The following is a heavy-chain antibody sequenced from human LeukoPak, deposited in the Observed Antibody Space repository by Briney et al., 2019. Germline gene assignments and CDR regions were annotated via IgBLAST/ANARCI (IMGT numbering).Heavy chain of an antibody. CDR1: GDSISTSNAY. D-gene: IGHD4-17*01. V-gene: IGHV4-39*07. CDR2: IYYSGNT. CDR3: ARDSDYGLYRFDP. J-gene: IGHJ5*02. Sequence: RASQTLSLTCTVAGDSISTSNAYWGWLRQPPGKGLEWIGSIYYSGNTYYNASLKSRVTISVDKSKNQFSLKLSSVTAADTAVYYCARDSDYGLYRFDPWGQGTLVTVSS.